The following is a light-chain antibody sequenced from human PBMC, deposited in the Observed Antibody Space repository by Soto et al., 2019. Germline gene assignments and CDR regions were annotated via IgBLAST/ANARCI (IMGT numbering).Light chain of an antibody. CDR1: SSDVGSYNL. Sequence: QSALTQPASVSGSPGQSITISCTGTSSDVGSYNLVSWYQQHPGKAPKLMIYEGSKRPSGVSNRFSGSKSGNTASLTISGLQAEDEADYYCCPYAGGSPHDVVFGGGTKLTVL. CDR2: EGS. J-gene: IGLJ2*01. CDR3: CPYAGGSPHDVV. V-gene: IGLV2-23*01.